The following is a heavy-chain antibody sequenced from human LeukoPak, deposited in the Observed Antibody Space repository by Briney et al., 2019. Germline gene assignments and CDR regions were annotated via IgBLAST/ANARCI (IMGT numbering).Heavy chain of an antibody. CDR2: IYPGDSDI. Sequence: GESLKISCQGSGYRFSNYWIGWVRHMPGKGLEWMGMIYPGDSDIRYSPSFQGQVTISADKSISTAYLQWSSLKASDTATYYCARQEYCSGGSCYTWFDPWGQGTLVTVSS. CDR1: GYRFSNYW. V-gene: IGHV5-51*01. CDR3: ARQEYCSGGSCYTWFDP. J-gene: IGHJ5*02. D-gene: IGHD2-15*01.